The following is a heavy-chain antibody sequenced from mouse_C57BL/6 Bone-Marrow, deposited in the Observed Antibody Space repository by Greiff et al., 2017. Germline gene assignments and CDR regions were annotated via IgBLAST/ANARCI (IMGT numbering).Heavy chain of an antibody. CDR1: GYTFTSYW. J-gene: IGHJ3*01. D-gene: IGHD2-1*01. CDR2: IDPSDSYT. V-gene: IGHV1-59*01. Sequence: QVQLQQPGAELVRPGTSVKLSCKASGYTFTSYWMHWVKQRPGQGLEWIGVIDPSDSYTNYNQKFKGKATLTVDTSSSTAYMQLSSLTSEDSAVYYCARREGNPWFAYWGKGTLVTVSA. CDR3: ARREGNPWFAY.